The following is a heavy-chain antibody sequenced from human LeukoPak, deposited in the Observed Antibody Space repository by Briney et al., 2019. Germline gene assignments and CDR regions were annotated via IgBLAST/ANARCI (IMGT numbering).Heavy chain of an antibody. CDR3: ARGIAAGGTLI. J-gene: IGHJ3*02. D-gene: IGHD6-13*01. CDR2: ISSSSSYI. V-gene: IGHV3-21*01. Sequence: PGGSLRLSCAPSGFTFSSYSMNTVRQAPGKGLEWVSSISSSSSYIYYADSVKGRFTISRDNAKNSLYLQMNSLRAEDTAVYYCARGIAAGGTLIWGQGTMVTVSS. CDR1: GFTFSSYS.